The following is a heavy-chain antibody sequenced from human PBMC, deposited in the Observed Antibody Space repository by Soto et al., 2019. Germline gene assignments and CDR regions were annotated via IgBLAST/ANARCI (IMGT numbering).Heavy chain of an antibody. CDR3: ARHQALLRYFDWLSDSNWFDP. Sequence: PSETLSLTCTVSGGSISSYYWSWIRQPPWKGLEWIGYIYYSGSTNYNPSPKSRVTISVDTSKNQFSLKLSSVTAADTAVYYCARHQALLRYFDWLSDSNWFDPWGQGTLVTVSS. J-gene: IGHJ5*02. D-gene: IGHD3-9*01. V-gene: IGHV4-59*08. CDR2: IYYSGST. CDR1: GGSISSYY.